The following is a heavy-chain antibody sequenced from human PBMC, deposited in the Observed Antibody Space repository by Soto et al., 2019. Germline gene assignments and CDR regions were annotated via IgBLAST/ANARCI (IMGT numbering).Heavy chain of an antibody. V-gene: IGHV1-8*01. CDR2: MNPNSGNT. CDR3: ARGFVAAAEYGMDV. J-gene: IGHJ6*02. CDR1: GYTFTSYD. Sequence: ASVKVSCKASGYTFTSYDINWVRQATGQGLEWMGWMNPNSGNTGYAQKFQGRVTMTRNTSISTAYMELSSLRSEDTAVYYYARGFVAAAEYGMDVWGQGTTVTVSS. D-gene: IGHD6-13*01.